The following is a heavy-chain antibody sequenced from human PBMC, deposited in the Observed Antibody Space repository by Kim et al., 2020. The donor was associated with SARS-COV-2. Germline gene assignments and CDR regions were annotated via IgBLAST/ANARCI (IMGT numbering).Heavy chain of an antibody. CDR1: GGSISSYY. Sequence: SETLSPTCNVSGGSISSYYWTWIRQPPGKGLEWIGYIYYSGSADYNPSLGSRVAISVDTSKALFSLKLTSVTAADTAVYYCARSNPIAAAGAFYYYAMDVWGQGTTVTVSS. D-gene: IGHD6-13*01. CDR2: IYYSGSA. CDR3: ARSNPIAAAGAFYYYAMDV. J-gene: IGHJ6*02. V-gene: IGHV4-59*08.